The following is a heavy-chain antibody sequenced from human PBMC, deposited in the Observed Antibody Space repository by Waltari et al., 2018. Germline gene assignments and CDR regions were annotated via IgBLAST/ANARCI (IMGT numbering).Heavy chain of an antibody. V-gene: IGHV3-23*01. J-gene: IGHJ4*02. CDR3: AKSLRRWQFDL. CDR2: INPNGNGT. D-gene: IGHD2-15*01. Sequence: EVQLLESGGGLVQPGGSLRLSCAASEFTFSSYDMTWVRQSPGKGLEWVSAINPNGNGTTDADSVKGRFTISRDNSKSTLYLQMNSLRAEDTAVYFCAKSLRRWQFDLWGQGTLVTVSS. CDR1: EFTFSSYD.